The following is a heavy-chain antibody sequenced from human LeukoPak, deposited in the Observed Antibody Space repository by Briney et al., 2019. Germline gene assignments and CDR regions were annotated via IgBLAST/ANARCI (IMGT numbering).Heavy chain of an antibody. V-gene: IGHV4-59*01. CDR1: GGSISSYY. CDR2: IYYSGST. J-gene: IGHJ5*02. Sequence: SETLSLTRTVSGGSISSYYWSWIRQPPGKGLEWIGYIYYSGSTNYNPSLKSRVTISVDTSKNQFSLKLSSVTAADTAVYYCAREIIAVSSFYNRFDPWGQGTLVTVSS. D-gene: IGHD6-19*01. CDR3: AREIIAVSSFYNRFDP.